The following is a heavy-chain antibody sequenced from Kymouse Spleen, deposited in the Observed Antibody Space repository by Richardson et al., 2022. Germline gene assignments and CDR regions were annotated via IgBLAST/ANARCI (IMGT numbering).Heavy chain of an antibody. J-gene: IGHJ6*02. CDR1: GGSFSGYY. D-gene: IGHD1-7*01. CDR2: INHSGST. CDR3: ARGPTGTTYYYYYGMDV. V-gene: IGHV4-34*01. Sequence: QVQLQQWGAGLLKPSETLSLTCAVYGGSFSGYYWSWIRQPPGKGLEWIGEINHSGSTNYNPSLKSRVTISVDTSKNQFSLKLSSVTAADTAVYYCARGPTGTTYYYYYGMDVWGQGTTVTVSS.